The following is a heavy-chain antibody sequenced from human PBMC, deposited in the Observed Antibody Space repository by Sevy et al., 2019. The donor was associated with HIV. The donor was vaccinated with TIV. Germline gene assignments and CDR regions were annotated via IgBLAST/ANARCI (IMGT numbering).Heavy chain of an antibody. J-gene: IGHJ3*02. D-gene: IGHD3-10*01. V-gene: IGHV3-30*18. CDR3: AKDDYGSGSYYMGSGAFDI. CDR1: GFTISSYG. Sequence: GGSLRLSCAASGFTISSYGMHWVRQAPGKGLEWVAVISYDGSNKYYADSVKGRFTISRDNSKNTLYLQMNSLRAEDTAVYYCAKDDYGSGSYYMGSGAFDIWGQGTMVTVSS. CDR2: ISYDGSNK.